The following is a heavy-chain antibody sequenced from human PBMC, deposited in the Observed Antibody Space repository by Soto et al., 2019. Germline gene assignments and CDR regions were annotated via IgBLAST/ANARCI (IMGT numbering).Heavy chain of an antibody. CDR1: GDSVSIYSVA. V-gene: IGHV6-1*01. CDR2: TYYRSKWYY. CDR3: ARDSYYDESNGYSDY. D-gene: IGHD3-22*01. J-gene: IGHJ4*02. Sequence: SQTLSLTCVICGDSVSIYSVAWNWIKKSPSSGLEWLGRTYYRSKWYYDYAESVKSRIIISVDTSKNQFSLQLNSVTPEDAAVYYCARDSYYDESNGYSDYWGQGTLVTVSS.